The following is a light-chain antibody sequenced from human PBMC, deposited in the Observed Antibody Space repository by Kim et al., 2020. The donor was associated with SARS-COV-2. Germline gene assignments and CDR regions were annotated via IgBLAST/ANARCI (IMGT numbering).Light chain of an antibody. CDR2: GAS. V-gene: IGKV3-15*01. Sequence: SPGERATPSCRASQSVSSNLAWYQQKPGQAPRLLIYGASTRATGIPARFSGSGSGTEFTLTISSLQSEDFAVYYCQQYNNWPWLTFGGGTKVDIK. J-gene: IGKJ4*01. CDR1: QSVSSN. CDR3: QQYNNWPWLT.